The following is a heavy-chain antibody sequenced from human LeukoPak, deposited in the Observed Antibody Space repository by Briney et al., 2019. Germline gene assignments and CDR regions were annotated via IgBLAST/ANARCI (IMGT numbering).Heavy chain of an antibody. D-gene: IGHD1-7*01. CDR1: GYSISSGYY. CDR2: IYHSGST. J-gene: IGHJ4*02. Sequence: NPSETLSLTCAVSGYSISSGYYWGWIRQPPGKGLEWIGSIYHSGSTYYNPSLKSRVTISVDTSKNQFSLKLSSVTAADTAVYYCARVRPGTTDFDYWGQGTLVTVSS. V-gene: IGHV4-38-2*01. CDR3: ARVRPGTTDFDY.